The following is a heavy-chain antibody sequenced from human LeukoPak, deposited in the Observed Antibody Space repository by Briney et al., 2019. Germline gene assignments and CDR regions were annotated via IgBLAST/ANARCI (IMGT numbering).Heavy chain of an antibody. CDR1: GGSISTTIYY. CDR2: IYYSGST. CDR3: ARNYYDSSERSYYFDY. Sequence: SETLSLTCTVSGGSISTTIYYWSWIRQPPGKGLEWIGYIYYSGSTNYNPSLKSRVTISVDTSKNQFSLKLSSVTAADTAVYYCARNYYDSSERSYYFDYWGQGTLVTVSS. J-gene: IGHJ4*02. V-gene: IGHV4-61*01. D-gene: IGHD3-22*01.